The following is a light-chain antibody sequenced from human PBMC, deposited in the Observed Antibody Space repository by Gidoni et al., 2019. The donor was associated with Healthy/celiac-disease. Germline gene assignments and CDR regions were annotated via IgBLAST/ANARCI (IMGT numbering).Light chain of an antibody. V-gene: IGLV3-25*03. Sequence: SYELTQPPSVSVSPGQTARITCSGDALPKQYAYWYQQKPGQAPVLVIYKDSERPSGIPGRFSGSSSGTTVTLTISGVQAEDEADDYCQSADSSGTYPVFGGGTKLTVL. CDR1: ALPKQY. J-gene: IGLJ2*01. CDR2: KDS. CDR3: QSADSSGTYPV.